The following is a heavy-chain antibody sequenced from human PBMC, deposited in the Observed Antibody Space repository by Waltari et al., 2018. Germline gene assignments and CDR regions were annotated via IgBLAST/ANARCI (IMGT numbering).Heavy chain of an antibody. J-gene: IGHJ6*02. V-gene: IGHV1-69*01. Sequence: QVQLVQSGAEVKKSGSSVKVSCKASGGTFSHDAISWLRQAPGQGLEWMGGIIPIFGTPTYAQKFQGRVTITADESTSTVYMVLSSLGFEDTAVYYCASGLGKWIQLGSGHYYYGMDVWGQGTTVTVSS. CDR1: GGTFSHDA. D-gene: IGHD5-12*01. CDR2: IIPIFGTP. CDR3: ASGLGKWIQLGSGHYYYGMDV.